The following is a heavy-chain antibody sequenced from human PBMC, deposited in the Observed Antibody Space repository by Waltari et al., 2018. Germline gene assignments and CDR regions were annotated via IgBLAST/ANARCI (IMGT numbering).Heavy chain of an antibody. V-gene: IGHV4-59*01. D-gene: IGHD3-10*01. CDR3: ASYGSGSYYKDYYYYYMDV. CDR1: GGSISSYY. CDR2: IYYSGST. J-gene: IGHJ6*03. Sequence: QVQLQESGPGLVKPSETLSLTCTVSGGSISSYYWSWFRQPPGTGLEWIGYIYYSGSTNYNPSLKSRVTISVDTSKNQFSLKLSSVTAADTAVYYCASYGSGSYYKDYYYYYMDVWGKGTTVTVSS.